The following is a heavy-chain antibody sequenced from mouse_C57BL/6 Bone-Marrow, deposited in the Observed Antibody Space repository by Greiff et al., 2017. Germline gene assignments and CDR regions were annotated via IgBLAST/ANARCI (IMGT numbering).Heavy chain of an antibody. J-gene: IGHJ3*01. V-gene: IGHV1-78*01. Sequence: QVQLQQSDAELVKPGASVKISCKASGYTFTDYTIHWMKQRPEQGLEWIGYIYPRDGSTKYNEKFKGKATLTADKSSSTAYMQLNSLTSEDSAVYFCARCIYGNYEFAYWGQGTLVTVSA. CDR2: IYPRDGST. CDR3: ARCIYGNYEFAY. CDR1: GYTFTDYT. D-gene: IGHD2-1*01.